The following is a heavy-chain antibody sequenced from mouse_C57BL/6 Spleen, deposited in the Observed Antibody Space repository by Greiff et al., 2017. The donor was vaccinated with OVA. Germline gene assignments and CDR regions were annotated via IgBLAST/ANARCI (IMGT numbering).Heavy chain of an antibody. CDR1: GFNIKDDY. D-gene: IGHD1-1*01. V-gene: IGHV14-4*01. J-gene: IGHJ2*01. CDR2: IDPENGDT. Sequence: QLQQSGAELVRPGASVKLSCTASGFNIKDDYMHWVKQRPEQGLEWIGWIDPENGDTEYASKFQGKATITADTSSNTAYLQLSSLTSEDTAVYYCTSTVVATNYWGQGTTLTVSS. CDR3: TSTVVATNY.